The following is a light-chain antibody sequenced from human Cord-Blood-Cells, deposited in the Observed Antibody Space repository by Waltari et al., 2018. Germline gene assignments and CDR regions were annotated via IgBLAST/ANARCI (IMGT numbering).Light chain of an antibody. CDR3: CSYAGSSTLV. CDR2: EGS. J-gene: IGLJ3*02. CDR1: SSDVGSYNL. V-gene: IGLV2-23*01. Sequence: QSALTQPASVSGSPGQSITISCTGTSSDVGSYNLVSWYQQQQGKAPNLMIDEGSKLPSGVSNRFSGSKSGNPASLTISGLQAEDEADYYCCSYAGSSTLVFGGGTKLTVL.